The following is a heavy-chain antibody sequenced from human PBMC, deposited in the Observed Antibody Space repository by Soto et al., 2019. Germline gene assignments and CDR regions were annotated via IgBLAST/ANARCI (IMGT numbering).Heavy chain of an antibody. CDR1: GGSISSYY. J-gene: IGHJ4*02. V-gene: IGHV4-59*01. CDR2: IYHSGST. CDR3: ARTPYYFDY. Sequence: SETLSLTCTVSGGSISSYYLSWVRQPPGKGLEWIAEIYHSGSTSYNPSLKSRVTISIDKSKNQFSLKLSSVTAADTAVYYCARTPYYFDYWGQGALVTVSS.